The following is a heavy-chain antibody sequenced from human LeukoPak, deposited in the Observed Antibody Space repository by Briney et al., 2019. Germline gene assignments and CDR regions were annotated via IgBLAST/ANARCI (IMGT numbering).Heavy chain of an antibody. Sequence: GGSLRLSCAASGFTFSNAWMSWVRQAPRKGLEWVSCISGSGSYIYYADSVKGRFTISRDNAKNSLYLQMNSLRAEDTAVYYCAELGITMIGGVWGKGTTVTISS. CDR1: GFTFSNAW. V-gene: IGHV3-21*01. J-gene: IGHJ6*04. CDR3: AELGITMIGGV. CDR2: ISGSGSYI. D-gene: IGHD3-10*02.